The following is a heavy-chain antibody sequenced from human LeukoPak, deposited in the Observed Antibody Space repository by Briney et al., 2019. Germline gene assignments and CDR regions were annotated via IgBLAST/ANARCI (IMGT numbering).Heavy chain of an antibody. CDR3: AKGYCRGNSCDDDRGAFDY. CDR1: GYSISSGNY. J-gene: IGHJ4*02. V-gene: IGHV4-38-2*02. CDR2: IYHSGST. Sequence: SETLSLTCSVSGYSISSGNYWGWIRLPPGKGLQWIGSIYHSGSTYYNPSLKSRVTISVDTSKNQFSLKLSSVTAADTAVYYCAKGYCRGNSCDDDRGAFDYWGQGTLVTVSS. D-gene: IGHD2-2*01.